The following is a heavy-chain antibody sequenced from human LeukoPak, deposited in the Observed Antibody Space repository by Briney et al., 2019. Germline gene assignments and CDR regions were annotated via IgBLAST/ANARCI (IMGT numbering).Heavy chain of an antibody. J-gene: IGHJ5*02. CDR3: VRDRPHNWFDP. CDR2: IKPDCGNT. CDR1: GYTFSGYY. Sequence: ASVKVSCKASGYTFSGYYIHWVRQAPGQGLEWMGLIKPDCGNTKYPQKFQGRVTMTRDTSITTAYMELNRLTSDDTAVYYCVRDRPHNWFDPWGQGTLVTVSS. V-gene: IGHV1-2*02.